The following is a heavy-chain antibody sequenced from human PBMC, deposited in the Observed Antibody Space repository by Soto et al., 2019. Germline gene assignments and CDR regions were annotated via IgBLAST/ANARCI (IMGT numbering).Heavy chain of an antibody. CDR1: GGSFSGYY. V-gene: IGHV4-34*01. CDR2: INQSGST. Sequence: QVQLQQWGAGLLKPSETLSLTYAVYGGSFSGYYWSWIRQPPGKGLEWIGEINQSGSTNYNPSLKSRVTISVDTSKNQFSLKLTSVTAADTAVYYCARTYSSSWSPFEYWGQGTMVTVSS. CDR3: ARTYSSSWSPFEY. D-gene: IGHD6-13*01. J-gene: IGHJ4*02.